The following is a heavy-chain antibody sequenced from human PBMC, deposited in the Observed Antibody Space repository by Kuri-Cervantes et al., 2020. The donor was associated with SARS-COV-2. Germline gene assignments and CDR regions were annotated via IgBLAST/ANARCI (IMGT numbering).Heavy chain of an antibody. D-gene: IGHD4-11*01. J-gene: IGHJ4*02. CDR3: AREDGKALQDPRLWDY. CDR2: ISSSGSTI. Sequence: GESLKISCAASGFTFSSYEMNWVRQAPGKGLEWVSYISSSGSTIYYADSMRGRFTISRDNAKNSLYLQMNSLRAEDTAVYYCAREDGKALQDPRLWDYWSQGTLVTVSS. V-gene: IGHV3-48*03. CDR1: GFTFSSYE.